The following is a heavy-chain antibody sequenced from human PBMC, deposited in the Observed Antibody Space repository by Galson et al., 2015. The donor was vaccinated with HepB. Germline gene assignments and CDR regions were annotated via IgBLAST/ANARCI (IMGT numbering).Heavy chain of an antibody. V-gene: IGHV3-30*18. CDR3: AKDREGVAVAGYDY. D-gene: IGHD6-19*01. Sequence: SLRLSCAASGFTFSSYGMHWVGQAPGKGLEWVAVISYDGSNKYYADSVKGRFTISRDNSKNTLYLQMNSLRAEDTAVYYCAKDREGVAVAGYDYWGQGTLVTVSS. CDR1: GFTFSSYG. CDR2: ISYDGSNK. J-gene: IGHJ4*02.